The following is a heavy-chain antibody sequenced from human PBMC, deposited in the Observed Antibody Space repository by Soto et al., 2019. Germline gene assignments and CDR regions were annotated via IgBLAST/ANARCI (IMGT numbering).Heavy chain of an antibody. CDR1: GGSISSSSYF. Sequence: PSETLSLTCTVSGGSISSSSYFWGWIRQPPGKGLEWIGSIHYSGTTYYNASLKSRVTISVDTSKNQFSLKLSSVAAADTAMYYCARHKDSTGYRPFDYWGHGTLGTSPQ. J-gene: IGHJ4*01. V-gene: IGHV4-39*01. CDR2: IHYSGTT. CDR3: ARHKDSTGYRPFDY. D-gene: IGHD3-22*01.